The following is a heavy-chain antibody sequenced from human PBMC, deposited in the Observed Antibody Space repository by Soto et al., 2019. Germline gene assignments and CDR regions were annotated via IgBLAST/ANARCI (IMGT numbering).Heavy chain of an antibody. J-gene: IGHJ4*02. CDR3: ARERGNYRYFDY. CDR1: GYTFTNYG. D-gene: IGHD3-16*02. Sequence: QVQLVQSGAEVKKPGASVKVSCKASGYTFTNYGISWVRQAPGQGLEWMGWINTYNGNTNYAQRLQGRVTMTADTSTSTAYMERGSLRSDDTAVYYCARERGNYRYFDYWGQGTRVTVSS. CDR2: INTYNGNT. V-gene: IGHV1-18*01.